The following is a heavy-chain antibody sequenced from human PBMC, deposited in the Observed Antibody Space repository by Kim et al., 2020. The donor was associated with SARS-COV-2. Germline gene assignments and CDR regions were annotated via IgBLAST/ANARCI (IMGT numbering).Heavy chain of an antibody. Sequence: GGSLRLSCAASGFTFTNYWMSWVRQAPGKGLEWVANINQDGSVKYFVDSVKDRFTLSRDNAKNSLSLQMNSLRDDDTAIYHCARIGYSSSSFDYWGQGTLVTVTS. J-gene: IGHJ4*02. CDR3: ARIGYSSSSFDY. CDR1: GFTFTNYW. D-gene: IGHD6-6*01. V-gene: IGHV3-7*01. CDR2: INQDGSVK.